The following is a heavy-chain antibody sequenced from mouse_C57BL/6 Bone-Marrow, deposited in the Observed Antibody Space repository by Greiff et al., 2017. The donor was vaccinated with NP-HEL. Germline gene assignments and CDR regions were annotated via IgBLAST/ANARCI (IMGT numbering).Heavy chain of an antibody. CDR2: IYPRDGST. D-gene: IGHD1-1*01. CDR3: ARIYYYGSSPYYYARDY. V-gene: IGHV1-78*01. CDR1: GYTFTDHT. Sequence: VQLQQSDAELVKPGASVKISCKVSGYTFTDHTIHWMKQRPEQGLEWIGYIYPRDGSTKYNEKFQGKATLTADKSYSTAYMQLNSLTSEDSAVYLCARIYYYGSSPYYYARDYWGQGTSVTVSS. J-gene: IGHJ4*01.